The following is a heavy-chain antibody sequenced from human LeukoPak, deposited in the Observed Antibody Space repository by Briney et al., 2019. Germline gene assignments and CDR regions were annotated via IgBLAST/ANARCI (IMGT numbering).Heavy chain of an antibody. CDR1: GYTFTSYG. Sequence: ASVKVSCKASGYTFTSYGISWVRQAPGQGLEWMGWISAYNGNTNYAQKLQGRVTMTTDTSTSTAYMELRSLRSDDTAVYYCARVLLGAVAGNWFDTWGQGTLVPVSS. V-gene: IGHV1-18*01. D-gene: IGHD6-19*01. CDR3: ARVLLGAVAGNWFDT. CDR2: ISAYNGNT. J-gene: IGHJ5*02.